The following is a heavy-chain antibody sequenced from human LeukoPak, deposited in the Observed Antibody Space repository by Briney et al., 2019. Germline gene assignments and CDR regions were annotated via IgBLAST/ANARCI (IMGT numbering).Heavy chain of an antibody. Sequence: GRSLRLSCAASGFTFSSYAMHWVRQAPGKGLEWVAVISYDGSNKYYADSVKGRFTISRDNSKNTLYLQMNSLRAEDTAMYYCAGDSRGWFRAFDIWGQGTMVTL. J-gene: IGHJ3*02. CDR1: GFTFSSYA. D-gene: IGHD6-19*01. CDR2: ISYDGSNK. CDR3: AGDSRGWFRAFDI. V-gene: IGHV3-30*04.